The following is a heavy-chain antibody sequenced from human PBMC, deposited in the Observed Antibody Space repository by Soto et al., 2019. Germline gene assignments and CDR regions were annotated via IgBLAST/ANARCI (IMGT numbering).Heavy chain of an antibody. V-gene: IGHV4-59*01. CDR1: GGSITSYY. Sequence: SETLSLTCTVSGGSITSYYWSWIRQPPGKGLEWIGYIYYSGSTNYNPSLKSRVTISVDTSKNQFSLKLSSVTAADTAVYYCARGIGYYDILTGYYTSSSNYFDYWGQGTLVTVSS. D-gene: IGHD3-9*01. CDR2: IYYSGST. J-gene: IGHJ4*02. CDR3: ARGIGYYDILTGYYTSSSNYFDY.